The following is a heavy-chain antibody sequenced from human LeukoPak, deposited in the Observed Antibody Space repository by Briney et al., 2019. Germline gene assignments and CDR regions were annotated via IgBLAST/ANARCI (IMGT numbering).Heavy chain of an antibody. CDR3: ARRSGLAAAGTIYYFDY. CDR1: GGSIDSTSYD. CDR2: TYYRANT. Sequence: PSETLSLTCTVSGGSIDSTSYDWGWFRQPPGKGLEWIGTTYYRANTYYNPSLTSRVSISVDTSKNQFSLKLSSVTAADTAVYYCARRSGLAAAGTIYYFDYWGQGTLVTVSS. J-gene: IGHJ4*02. V-gene: IGHV4-39*01. D-gene: IGHD6-13*01.